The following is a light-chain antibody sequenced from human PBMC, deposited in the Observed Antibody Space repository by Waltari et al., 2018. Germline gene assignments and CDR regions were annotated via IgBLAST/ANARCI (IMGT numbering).Light chain of an antibody. CDR3: QQYNNWYWT. Sequence: EIVMTQSPATLSVSPGARATLSCRASQSVSSNLAWYQQKPGQAPRLLIYGASTRATGIPARFSGSGSGTEFTLTISSMQSEDFAVYYCQQYNNWYWTFGQGTKVEIK. V-gene: IGKV3-15*01. CDR1: QSVSSN. J-gene: IGKJ1*01. CDR2: GAS.